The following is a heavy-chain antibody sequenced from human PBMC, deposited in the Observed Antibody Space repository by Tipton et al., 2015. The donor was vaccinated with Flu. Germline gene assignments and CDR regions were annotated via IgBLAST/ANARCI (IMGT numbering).Heavy chain of an antibody. V-gene: IGHV3-7*01. CDR1: GFTFSTYW. J-gene: IGHJ3*01. Sequence: GSLRLSYAISGFTFSTYWMSWVRQAPGKGLEWVANIKDDGAEEYYLDSVKGRFTISRDNTRNSLYLQMNSLRDEDTAVYYCARDPYYDAFDFWGQGTVVTVSS. CDR2: IKDDGAEE. CDR3: ARDPYYDAFDF. D-gene: IGHD3-10*01.